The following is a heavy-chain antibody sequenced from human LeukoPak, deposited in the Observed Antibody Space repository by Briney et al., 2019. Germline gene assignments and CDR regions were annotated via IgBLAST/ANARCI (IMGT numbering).Heavy chain of an antibody. J-gene: IGHJ4*02. CDR2: ISSSSSYI. D-gene: IGHD6-13*01. CDR1: GFSLSSYA. Sequence: GGSLRLSCAASGFSLSSYAMSWVRQAPGKGLEWVSSISSSSSYIYYADSVKGRFTISRDNAKNSLYLQMNSLRAEDTAVYYCARGGLRIAAAVWGQGTLVTVSS. V-gene: IGHV3-21*01. CDR3: ARGGLRIAAAV.